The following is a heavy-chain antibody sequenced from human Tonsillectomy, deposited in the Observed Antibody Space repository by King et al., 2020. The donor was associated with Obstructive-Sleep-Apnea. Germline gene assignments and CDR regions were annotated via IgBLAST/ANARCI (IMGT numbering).Heavy chain of an antibody. V-gene: IGHV1-58*01. J-gene: IGHJ2*01. Sequence: VQLVESGPEVKKPGTSVKVSCKASGFTFTSSALQWVRQARGQRLEWMGWIVVGSGDTNYAQKFQERVTITRDMSTTTAYLELSGLRSEDTAVYDFAADVGSGWFSVNWYFDLWGRGTLVTVSS. D-gene: IGHD6-19*01. CDR1: GFTFTSSA. CDR2: IVVGSGDT. CDR3: AADVGSGWFSVNWYFDL.